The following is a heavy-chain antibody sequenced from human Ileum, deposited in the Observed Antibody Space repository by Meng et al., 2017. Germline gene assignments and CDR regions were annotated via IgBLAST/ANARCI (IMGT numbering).Heavy chain of an antibody. Sequence: VPREGTGRGLVRPSGPLSLTCAVSSGSISINTDLSWGRQPPGKGLEWIGQISHSGSAYYNPSLKSRVTMSVDKSKSQFSLMLTSVTAADTAIYYCARHGGYSQDFWGQGTLVTVSS. CDR2: ISHSGSA. J-gene: IGHJ4*02. CDR1: SGSISINTD. CDR3: ARHGGYSQDF. V-gene: IGHV4-4*02. D-gene: IGHD4-23*01.